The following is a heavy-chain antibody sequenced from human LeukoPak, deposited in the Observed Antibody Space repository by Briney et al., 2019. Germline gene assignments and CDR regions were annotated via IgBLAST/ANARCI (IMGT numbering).Heavy chain of an antibody. Sequence: GGSLRLSCAASGFTFSSYGMHWVRQAPGKGLEWVAFVRYDGSDKYYADSVKGRFTISRDNSKNTLYLQTNSLRAEDTAVYYCARDPGSSWYSGWGQGTLVTVSS. CDR2: VRYDGSDK. J-gene: IGHJ4*02. CDR1: GFTFSSYG. V-gene: IGHV3-30*02. D-gene: IGHD6-13*01. CDR3: ARDPGSSWYSG.